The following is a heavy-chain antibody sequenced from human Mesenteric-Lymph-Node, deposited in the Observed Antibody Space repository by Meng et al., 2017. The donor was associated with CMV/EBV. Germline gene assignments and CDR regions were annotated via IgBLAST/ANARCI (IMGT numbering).Heavy chain of an antibody. Sequence: SETLSLTCTVSGGSIGSSSYYWGWIRQPPGKGLEWIGYIYYSGSTNYNPSLKSRVTISVDTSKSQFSLILTSVTAADTAVYYCARMPGASVGFDYWGQGMLVTVSS. D-gene: IGHD5/OR15-5a*01. CDR1: GGSIGSSSYY. V-gene: IGHV4-61*05. CDR2: IYYSGST. CDR3: ARMPGASVGFDY. J-gene: IGHJ4*02.